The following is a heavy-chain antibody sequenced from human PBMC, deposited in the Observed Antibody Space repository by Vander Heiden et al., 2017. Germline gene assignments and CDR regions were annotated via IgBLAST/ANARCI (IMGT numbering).Heavy chain of an antibody. CDR1: GGPFSSYA. V-gene: IGHV1-69*01. D-gene: IGHD5-18*01. Sequence: QVQLVQSGAEVKKPGSSVKVSCKASGGPFSSYAISWGRQAPGQGREWMGGIIPILGTANYAQKFQGRVTSTADESTSTAYMELSSLRSEDTAVYYCARGIVDTAMVSPLRYWGQGTLVTVSS. CDR3: ARGIVDTAMVSPLRY. CDR2: IIPILGTA. J-gene: IGHJ4*02.